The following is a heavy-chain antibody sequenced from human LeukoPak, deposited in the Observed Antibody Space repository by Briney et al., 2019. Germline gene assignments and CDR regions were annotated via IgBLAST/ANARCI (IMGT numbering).Heavy chain of an antibody. D-gene: IGHD3-22*01. CDR1: GGSINHYY. Sequence: PSETLSLTCTVSGGSINHYYWSWIRQPPGEGLEWIGNIYYSGSTSYNPSLKSRVTISVDTSKKQFSLKLSSVTAADTAVYYCARSSEGRYYYDSSGYSYFYYYMDVWGKGTTVTISS. CDR2: IYYSGST. CDR3: ARSSEGRYYYDSSGYSYFYYYMDV. J-gene: IGHJ6*03. V-gene: IGHV4-59*01.